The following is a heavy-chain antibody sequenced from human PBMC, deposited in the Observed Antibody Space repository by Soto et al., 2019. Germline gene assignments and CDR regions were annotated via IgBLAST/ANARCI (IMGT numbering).Heavy chain of an antibody. CDR1: GFSLSDYW. CDR2: IKQDGSDR. D-gene: IGHD6-19*01. CDR3: ARGRGWRHDY. V-gene: IGHV3-7*01. Sequence: EVQLLESGGGLVQPGGSLRLSCAASGFSLSDYWMNWVRQAPGKGLEWVAIIKQDGSDRYYVDSVKGRFTISRDNAKNSLYLQISGRRVEATALYYCARGRGWRHDYWGQGNLVTVSS. J-gene: IGHJ4*02.